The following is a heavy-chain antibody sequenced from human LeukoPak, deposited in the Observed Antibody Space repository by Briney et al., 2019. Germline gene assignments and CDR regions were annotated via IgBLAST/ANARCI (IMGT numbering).Heavy chain of an antibody. Sequence: ASVKVSCKASGYTFTSYGISWVRQAPGQGLEWMGWISAYNGNTNYAQKLQGRVTMTTDTSTSTAYMELRSLRSDDTDVYYCARVTYSGSYWASGYYFDYWGQGTLVTVSS. CDR3: ARVTYSGSYWASGYYFDY. J-gene: IGHJ4*02. CDR2: ISAYNGNT. V-gene: IGHV1-18*01. D-gene: IGHD1-26*01. CDR1: GYTFTSYG.